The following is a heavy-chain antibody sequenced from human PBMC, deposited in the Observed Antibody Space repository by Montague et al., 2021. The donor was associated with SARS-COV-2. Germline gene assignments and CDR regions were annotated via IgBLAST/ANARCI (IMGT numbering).Heavy chain of an antibody. Sequence: SLRLSCAASGFTFGHYAMHWVRQIPGKGLEWVAGISGTGNDVSYAASLKGRSTISRDSAKNSLFLQMNSLGPEDTALYYCAKVWIGGQSWVYYGLAVWGQGTTVTVSS. D-gene: IGHD2-2*03. CDR2: ISGTGNDV. CDR1: GFTFGHYA. J-gene: IGHJ6*02. CDR3: AKVWIGGQSWVYYGLAV. V-gene: IGHV3-9*01.